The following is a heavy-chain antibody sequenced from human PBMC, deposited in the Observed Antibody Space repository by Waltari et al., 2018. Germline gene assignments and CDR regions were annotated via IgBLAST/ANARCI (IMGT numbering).Heavy chain of an antibody. V-gene: IGHV3-21*03. D-gene: IGHD3-10*01. J-gene: IGHJ5*02. Sequence: ELQLVESGGGLVTPGGSLRLTCQASGFGFSDPDINWVRQAPGKGLEWVSSIGGGSRSYIFYADSVKGRFTISRDNAKNSLYLQMNSLRADDTAVYYCTRDLYGSGGDWFDPWGQGTLVIVSS. CDR3: TRDLYGSGGDWFDP. CDR1: GFGFSDPD. CDR2: IGGGSRSYI.